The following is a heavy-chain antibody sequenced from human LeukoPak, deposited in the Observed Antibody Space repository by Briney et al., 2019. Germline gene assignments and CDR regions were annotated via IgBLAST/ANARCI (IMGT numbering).Heavy chain of an antibody. D-gene: IGHD3-22*01. Sequence: RGSLRLSCAPSGFTLSSYAMGWVRQAPGKGLEWVSDISGSGGSTYYADSVKGRFTISRDNSKNTLYLQMDSLRAEDTAVYYCAKKGLLGDSVAYYHDYWAEGTLVTVSS. J-gene: IGHJ4*02. V-gene: IGHV3-23*01. CDR2: ISGSGGST. CDR3: AKKGLLGDSVAYYHDY. CDR1: GFTLSSYA.